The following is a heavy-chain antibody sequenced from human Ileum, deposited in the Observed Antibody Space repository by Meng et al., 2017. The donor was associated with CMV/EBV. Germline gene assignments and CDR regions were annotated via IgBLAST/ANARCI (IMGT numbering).Heavy chain of an antibody. Sequence: SCEASGFKFSDYEMTWVRQAPGKGLECVSAISSGGGGTYTADSVRGRFTISRDNSKNTLYLQMNSLRVEDTAVYFCAKAQSMWASFGAWGQGTLVTVSS. J-gene: IGHJ5*02. CDR1: GFKFSDYE. CDR3: AKAQSMWASFGA. CDR2: ISSGGGGT. D-gene: IGHD3-16*01. V-gene: IGHV3-23*01.